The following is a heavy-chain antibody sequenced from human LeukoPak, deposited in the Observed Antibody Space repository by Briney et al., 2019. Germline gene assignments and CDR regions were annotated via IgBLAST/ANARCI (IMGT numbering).Heavy chain of an antibody. D-gene: IGHD6-13*01. Sequence: ASVKVSCKASGYTLTSYGLSWVRQARGQGLEWMGWISAYNGNTNYAQKLQDRDTMTTDTSTSTAYMELRSLRPDDTAVYYCARVGKQHRGDAFDIWGQGTMVTVSS. CDR1: GYTLTSYG. J-gene: IGHJ3*02. CDR2: ISAYNGNT. CDR3: ARVGKQHRGDAFDI. V-gene: IGHV1-18*04.